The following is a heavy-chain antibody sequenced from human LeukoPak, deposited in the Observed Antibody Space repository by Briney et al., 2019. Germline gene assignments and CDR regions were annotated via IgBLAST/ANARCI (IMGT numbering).Heavy chain of an antibody. CDR3: ARGHSSSWYTYYYYGMDV. J-gene: IGHJ6*02. CDR2: INPSGGST. D-gene: IGHD6-13*01. CDR1: GYTFTSYG. Sequence: ASVKVSCKAFGYTFTSYGISWVRQAPRQGLEWMGIINPSGGSTSYAQKFQGRVTMTRDTSTSTVYMELSSLRSEDTAVYYCARGHSSSWYTYYYYGMDVWGQGTTVTVSS. V-gene: IGHV1-46*01.